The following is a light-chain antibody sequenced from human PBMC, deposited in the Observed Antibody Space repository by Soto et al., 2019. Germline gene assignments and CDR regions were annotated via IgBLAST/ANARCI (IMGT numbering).Light chain of an antibody. CDR3: YLYSVTFYD. J-gene: IGLJ1*01. CDR1: SSDVGTYDF. Sequence: SVLTQPRSVSGSPGRSVTISCTGTSSDVGTYDFVSWYQQHPGKAPRLMIFDVSERPSGVPDRFSGSKSGNTASLTISGLQAEDEADSWCYLYSVTFYDFGSGTKATV. CDR2: DVS. V-gene: IGLV2-11*01.